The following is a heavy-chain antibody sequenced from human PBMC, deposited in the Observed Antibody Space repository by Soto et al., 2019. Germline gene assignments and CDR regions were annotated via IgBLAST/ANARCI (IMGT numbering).Heavy chain of an antibody. CDR1: GFTFDNHV. J-gene: IGHJ4*02. V-gene: IGHV3-30-3*01. CDR3: ARDWSGSYGSSFYFDY. CDR2: ISYDGSNQ. D-gene: IGHD2-15*01. Sequence: PGGSLRLSCAASGFTFDNHVMHWVRQAPGKGLEWVGFISYDGSNQYYADSVTGRFTVSRDNSENTLYLQMDSLRPEDAAVYYCARDWSGSYGSSFYFDYWGQGTLVTSPQ.